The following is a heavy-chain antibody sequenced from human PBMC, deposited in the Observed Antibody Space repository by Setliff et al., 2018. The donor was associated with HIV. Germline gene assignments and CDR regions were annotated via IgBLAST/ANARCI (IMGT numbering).Heavy chain of an antibody. CDR3: ARHAFNGGWFGQVLLPYFDN. CDR1: GVTFSGYY. D-gene: IGHD3-10*01. CDR2: INHSGST. J-gene: IGHJ4*02. Sequence: PSETLSLTCAVYGVTFSGYYWAWIRQPPGKGLEWIGEINHSGSTNYNPSLKSRVSISVEASRIQFSLNLTSVTASDTAFYFCARHAFNGGWFGQVLLPYFDNLGRGILVTVSS. V-gene: IGHV4-34*01.